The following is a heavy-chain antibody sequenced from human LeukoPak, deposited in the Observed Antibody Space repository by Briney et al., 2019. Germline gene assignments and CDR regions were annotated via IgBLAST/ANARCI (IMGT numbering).Heavy chain of an antibody. Sequence: PGGSLRLSCAASGFTFSSYAMHWVRQAPGKGLEWVAVISYDGNNKYYADSVKGRFTISRDNAKSTLYLQMNSLRVDDTAVYYCARGGSTVLESWGQGSQVAVSS. D-gene: IGHD4-17*01. CDR2: ISYDGNNK. V-gene: IGHV3-30-3*01. J-gene: IGHJ5*02. CDR1: GFTFSSYA. CDR3: ARGGSTVLES.